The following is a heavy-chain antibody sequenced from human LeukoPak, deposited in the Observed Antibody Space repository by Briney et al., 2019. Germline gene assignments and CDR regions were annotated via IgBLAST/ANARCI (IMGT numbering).Heavy chain of an antibody. CDR2: IRSKAYGGTT. CDR1: GFTVGDYA. V-gene: IGHV3-49*04. CDR3: TSGSY. Sequence: GGSLRLSCTASGFTVGDYAMSWVRQAPGKGLEWVGFIRSKAYGGTTEYAASVKGRFTISRDDSKSIAYLQMNSLKAEDTAVYYCTSGSYGGQGTLVTVSS. D-gene: IGHD1-26*01. J-gene: IGHJ4*02.